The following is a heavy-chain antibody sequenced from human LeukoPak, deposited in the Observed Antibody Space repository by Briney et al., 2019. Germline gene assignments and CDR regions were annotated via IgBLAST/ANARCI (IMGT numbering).Heavy chain of an antibody. D-gene: IGHD2-2*01. CDR2: IYYSGST. CDR1: GGSISSGDSY. J-gene: IGHJ3*02. CDR3: ARRYCSSTSCATIDAFDI. V-gene: IGHV4-30-4*01. Sequence: SQTLSLTCTVSGGSISSGDSYWRWIRQPPGKGLEWIGYIYYSGSTYYNPSLRSRVTILVDTSKNQFSLKLSSVTAADTAVYYCARRYCSSTSCATIDAFDIWGQGTMVTVSS.